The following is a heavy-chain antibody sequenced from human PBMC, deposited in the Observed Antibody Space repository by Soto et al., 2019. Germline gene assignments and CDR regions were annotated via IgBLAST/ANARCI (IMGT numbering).Heavy chain of an antibody. CDR3: ARLDWAADY. D-gene: IGHD3-9*01. V-gene: IGHV4-39*01. CDR1: GGSISGSSYY. J-gene: IGHJ4*02. CDR2: IYYSGST. Sequence: PSETLSLTCTVSGGSISGSSYYWGWILQPPGKGLEWIGSIYYSGSTYYNPSLKSRVTISVDTSKNQSSLKLSSVTAADTAVYYCARLDWAADYWGQGTLVTVSS.